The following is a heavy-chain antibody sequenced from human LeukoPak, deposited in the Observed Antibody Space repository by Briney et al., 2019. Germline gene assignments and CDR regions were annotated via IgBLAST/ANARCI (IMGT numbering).Heavy chain of an antibody. D-gene: IGHD3-10*01. CDR3: ARGGRRDGTVSTYYFYAMDV. CDR1: GFSFSDNV. J-gene: IGHJ6*02. Sequence: GGSLRLSCVVSGFSFSDNVFHWVRQAPGKGLEWVAYLSYDGVNAFYADSVKGRFTISRDTAGGMVCLQMDKLRVEDTAVYYCARGGRRDGTVSTYYFYAMDVWGQGTAVTVSS. CDR2: LSYDGVNA. V-gene: IGHV3-30*04.